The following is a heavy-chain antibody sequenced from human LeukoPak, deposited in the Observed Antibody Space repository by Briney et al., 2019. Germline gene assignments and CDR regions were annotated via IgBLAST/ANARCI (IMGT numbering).Heavy chain of an antibody. CDR2: ISSSISYI. CDR3: ARDLIRGARSFDY. J-gene: IGHJ4*02. Sequence: GGSLRLSCAASGFTFSSYSMNGVRQAPGKGLEWVSSISSSISYIYYADSVKGRFTISRDNAKNSLYLQMNSLRAEDTAVYYCARDLIRGARSFDYWGQGTLVTVSS. CDR1: GFTFSSYS. D-gene: IGHD3-10*01. V-gene: IGHV3-21*04.